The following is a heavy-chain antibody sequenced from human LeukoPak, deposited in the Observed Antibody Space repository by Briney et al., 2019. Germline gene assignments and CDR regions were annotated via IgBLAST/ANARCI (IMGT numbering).Heavy chain of an antibody. V-gene: IGHV6-1*01. J-gene: IGHJ6*04. Sequence: SQTLSLTCAISGDSASSNSAAWNWIRQSPSRGLEWLGRTYYRSKWYNDYAVSVKSRISINPDTSKSQFSLQLNSVTPEDTAVYYCATASCIAVACYYYGMDVWGKGTTVTVSS. CDR2: TYYRSKWYN. CDR1: GDSASSNSAA. CDR3: ATASCIAVACYYYGMDV. D-gene: IGHD6-19*01.